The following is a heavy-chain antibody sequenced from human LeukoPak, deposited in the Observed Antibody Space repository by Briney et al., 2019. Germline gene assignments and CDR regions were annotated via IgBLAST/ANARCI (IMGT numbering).Heavy chain of an antibody. CDR1: EFTFGSFA. D-gene: IGHD3-16*01. J-gene: IGHJ3*02. CDR2: IRGGGAVT. V-gene: IGHV3-23*01. Sequence: GGSLRLSCAASEFTFGSFAMSWVRQAPGKGLEWVSYIRGGGAVTHCADSVKSRFTVSRDNPKSTLYLQMNSLRAEDTAVYYCAKCAQSYGNDAFDIWGQGTMVTVSS. CDR3: AKCAQSYGNDAFDI.